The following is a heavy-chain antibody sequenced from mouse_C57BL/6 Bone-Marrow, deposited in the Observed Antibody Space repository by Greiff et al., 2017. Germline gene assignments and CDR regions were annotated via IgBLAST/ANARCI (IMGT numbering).Heavy chain of an antibody. Sequence: VQLKQPGAELVKPGASVKLSCKASGYTFTSYWMQWVKQRPGQGLEWIGELDPSDSYTNYNQKFKGKATLTVDTSSSTAYLQLSSLTSEDSAVYYCATPSNYRAMDYWGQGTSVTVSS. CDR3: ATPSNYRAMDY. CDR2: LDPSDSYT. J-gene: IGHJ4*01. D-gene: IGHD2-5*01. CDR1: GYTFTSYW. V-gene: IGHV1-50*01.